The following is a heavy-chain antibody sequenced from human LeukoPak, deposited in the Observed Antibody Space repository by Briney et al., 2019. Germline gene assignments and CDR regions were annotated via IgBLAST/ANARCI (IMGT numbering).Heavy chain of an antibody. D-gene: IGHD2-21*02. CDR2: ISGSGGST. CDR1: GFTFSSYA. J-gene: IGHJ4*02. CDR3: ATNSLYCGGDCYSFDY. Sequence: GGSLRLSCAASGFTFSSYAMSWVRQAPGKGLEWVSAISGSGGSTYYADSVKGRFTISRDNSKNTLYLQMNSLRAEDTAVYYCATNSLYCGGDCYSFDYWGQGTLVTVSS. V-gene: IGHV3-23*01.